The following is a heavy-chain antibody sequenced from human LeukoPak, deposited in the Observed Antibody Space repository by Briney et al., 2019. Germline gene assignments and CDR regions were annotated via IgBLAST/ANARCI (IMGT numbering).Heavy chain of an antibody. J-gene: IGHJ5*02. D-gene: IGHD3-10*01. V-gene: IGHV4-31*03. CDR3: ARVGITMVRGVIIRGGWFDP. Sequence: SETLSLTCTVSGGSISSGGYYWSWIRQHPGKGLEWIGYIYYSGSTYYNPSLKSRVAISVDTSKNQFSLKLSSVTAADTAVYYCARVGITMVRGVIIRGGWFDPWGQGTLVTVSS. CDR1: GGSISSGGYY. CDR2: IYYSGST.